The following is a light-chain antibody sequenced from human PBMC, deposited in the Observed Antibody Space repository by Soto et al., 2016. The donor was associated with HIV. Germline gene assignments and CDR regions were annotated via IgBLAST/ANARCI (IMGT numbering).Light chain of an antibody. CDR2: DDS. Sequence: SYVLTQPPSVSVAPGKTARITCEGSNIGSKSVHWYQQKPGQAPVLVVYDDSDRPSGIPERFSGSNSGNTATLTISRVEAGDEADYYCQVWDRSSDHPNWVFGGGTKLTIL. CDR3: QVWDRSSDHPNWV. V-gene: IGLV3-21*03. CDR1: NIGSKS. J-gene: IGLJ3*02.